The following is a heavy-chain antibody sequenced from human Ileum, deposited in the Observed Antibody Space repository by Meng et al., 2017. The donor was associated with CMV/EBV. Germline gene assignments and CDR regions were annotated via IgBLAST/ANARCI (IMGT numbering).Heavy chain of an antibody. Sequence: GGSLRLSCHGSGLSFTCYWIGLVRQKPGKGLELMGIIYPRDSDNRYSPFFEGQVTMSADPSINTTYLHWSSMKASDTAVYYCTKILFSAYNWFDPWGQGTQVTVSS. V-gene: IGHV5-51*01. J-gene: IGHJ5*02. D-gene: IGHD6-19*01. CDR3: TKILFSAYNWFDP. CDR2: IYPRDSDN. CDR1: GLSFTCYW.